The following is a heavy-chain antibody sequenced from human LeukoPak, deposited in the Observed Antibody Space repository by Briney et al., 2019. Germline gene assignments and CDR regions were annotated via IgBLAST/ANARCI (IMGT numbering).Heavy chain of an antibody. CDR1: GYSFNSYW. J-gene: IGHJ3*02. D-gene: IGHD3-16*01. Sequence: GESLKISCKGSGYSFNSYWIGWVRQMPGKGLEWMGIIYPGDSDTRYSPSFQGQVTISADKSISTAYLQWSSLKASDTAMYYCAGSMPVGVALDAFDIWGQGTMVTVSS. CDR3: AGSMPVGVALDAFDI. CDR2: IYPGDSDT. V-gene: IGHV5-51*01.